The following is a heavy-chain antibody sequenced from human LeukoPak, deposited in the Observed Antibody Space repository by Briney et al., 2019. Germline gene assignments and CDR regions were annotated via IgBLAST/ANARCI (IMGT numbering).Heavy chain of an antibody. D-gene: IGHD5-24*01. V-gene: IGHV3-11*04. CDR2: ISGSGYSK. CDR1: GFIFRDYS. CDR3: ATISAQTFDI. Sequence: GGSLRLSCVASGFIFRDYSIGWFRQGPGKGLEWISHISGSGYSKYDADSVKGRFTISRDNAKGSVFLQMNSLRAEDTAIYYCATISAQTFDIWGQGTLVSVSS. J-gene: IGHJ3*02.